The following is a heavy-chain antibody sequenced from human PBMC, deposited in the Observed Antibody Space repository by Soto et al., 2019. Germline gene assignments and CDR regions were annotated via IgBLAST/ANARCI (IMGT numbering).Heavy chain of an antibody. Sequence: ESGGGAVQPGRSLRLSCAASGFTFSDHGMHWVRQAPGKGLEWVAVIWYDGSIKYYADSVRGRFTISRDNSKNTLFLQMNSLRVEDTAVFYCARGFTYGMDVWGQGTTVTVSS. CDR1: GFTFSDHG. D-gene: IGHD3-10*01. CDR3: ARGFTYGMDV. CDR2: IWYDGSIK. V-gene: IGHV3-33*01. J-gene: IGHJ6*02.